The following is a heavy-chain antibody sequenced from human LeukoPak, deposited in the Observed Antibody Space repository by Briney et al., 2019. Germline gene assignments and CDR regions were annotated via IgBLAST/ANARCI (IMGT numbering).Heavy chain of an antibody. D-gene: IGHD4-11*01. V-gene: IGHV3-21*01. J-gene: IGHJ5*02. CDR1: GFTFSNYS. CDR2: ISISSSYI. Sequence: PGGSLRLSCAASGFTFSNYSWNWVRQAPGKGLEWVSSISISSSYIYYADSVKGRFTISRDNAKNSLYLQMNTLRGEETAMYYCASMSITTHPLDLWGQESLVTVSS. CDR3: ASMSITTHPLDL.